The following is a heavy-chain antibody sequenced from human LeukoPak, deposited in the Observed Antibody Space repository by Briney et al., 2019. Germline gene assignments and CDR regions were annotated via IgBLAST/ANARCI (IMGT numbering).Heavy chain of an antibody. D-gene: IGHD6-13*01. CDR1: GDSMRSYY. Sequence: KPSETLSLTCTVPGDSMRSYYWSWIRQAPGKGLEWLGHMDDRGDSNYSPSLKGRGSISADTPKNQFSLKLRSVTAADTAVYYCARDSRYDSGWFDDGMDVWGPGATVTVSS. CDR3: ARDSRYDSGWFDDGMDV. J-gene: IGHJ6*02. V-gene: IGHV4-59*01. CDR2: MDDRGDS.